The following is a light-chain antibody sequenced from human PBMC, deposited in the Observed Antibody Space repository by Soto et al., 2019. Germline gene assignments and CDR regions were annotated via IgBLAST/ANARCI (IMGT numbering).Light chain of an antibody. CDR2: GAS. J-gene: IGKJ2*01. CDR1: ESVSIN. Sequence: ETVMTQSPATQSVSPGEGATLSCRASESVSINLAWYQQKPGQPPRLLIYGASTRATGIPARFSGSGSETYFALTISSLPSEGVAVYYCQQYNNWPYTFGHGTKLEI. V-gene: IGKV3-15*01. CDR3: QQYNNWPYT.